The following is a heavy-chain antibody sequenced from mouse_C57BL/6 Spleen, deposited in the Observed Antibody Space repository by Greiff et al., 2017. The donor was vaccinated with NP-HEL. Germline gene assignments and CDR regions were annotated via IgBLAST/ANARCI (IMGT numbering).Heavy chain of an antibody. D-gene: IGHD1-1*01. CDR3: ARTRESSYFDY. Sequence: VQLKQPGAELVRPGTSVKLSCKASGYTFTSYWMHWVKQRPGQGLEWIGVIDPSDSYTNYNQKFKGKATLTVDTSSSTAYMQLSSLTSEDSAVYYCARTRESSYFDYWGQGTTLTVSS. J-gene: IGHJ2*01. CDR1: GYTFTSYW. V-gene: IGHV1-59*01. CDR2: IDPSDSYT.